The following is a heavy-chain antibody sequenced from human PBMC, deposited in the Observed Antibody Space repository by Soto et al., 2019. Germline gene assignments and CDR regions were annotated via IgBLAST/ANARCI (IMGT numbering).Heavy chain of an antibody. J-gene: IGHJ3*02. V-gene: IGHV3-53*01. Sequence: QPGGSLRLSCAASGFTVSSNYMSWVRQAPGKGLEWVSVIYSGGSTYYADSVKGRFTISRDNSKNTLYLQMNSLRAEDTALYYCARDLKSGSYYVFDIWGQGTMVTVS. CDR1: GFTVSSNY. CDR3: ARDLKSGSYYVFDI. CDR2: IYSGGST. D-gene: IGHD1-26*01.